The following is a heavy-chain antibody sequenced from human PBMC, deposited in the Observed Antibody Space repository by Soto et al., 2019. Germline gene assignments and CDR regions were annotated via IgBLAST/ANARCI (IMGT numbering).Heavy chain of an antibody. CDR2: ISAYNGNT. D-gene: IGHD2-2*01. V-gene: IGHV1-18*01. CDR1: GYTFTSYG. J-gene: IGHJ6*02. Sequence: ASVKVSCKASGYTFTSYGISWVRQAPGQGLEWMGWISAYNGNTNYAQKLQGRVTMTTDTSTSTAYMELRSLRSDDTAVYYCAGDTVVVPAATFYCYYGMDVWGQGTTVTVSS. CDR3: AGDTVVVPAATFYCYYGMDV.